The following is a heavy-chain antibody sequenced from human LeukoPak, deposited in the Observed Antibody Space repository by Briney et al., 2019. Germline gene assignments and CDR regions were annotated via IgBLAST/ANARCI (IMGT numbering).Heavy chain of an antibody. Sequence: SETLSLTCTVSGGSISSYYWSWIRQPPGKGLERIGYIYYSGSTNYNPSLKSRVTISVDTSKNQFSLKLSSVTAADTAVYYCARDYGDLWFDPWGQGTLVTVSS. CDR1: GGSISSYY. CDR3: ARDYGDLWFDP. J-gene: IGHJ5*02. CDR2: IYYSGST. D-gene: IGHD4-17*01. V-gene: IGHV4-59*01.